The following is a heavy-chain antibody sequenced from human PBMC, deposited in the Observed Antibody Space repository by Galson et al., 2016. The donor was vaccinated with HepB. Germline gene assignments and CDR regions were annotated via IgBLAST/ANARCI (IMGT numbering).Heavy chain of an antibody. Sequence: SVKVSCKASGYTFTSYTLHWVRQAPGQRLEWMRWINADSGNTKYSQKFQDRVTITRDTSASTAYMELSSLRSEDTAMYYCARDVTPNCGDDCYWRWFDPWGQGTLVTVSS. J-gene: IGHJ5*01. D-gene: IGHD2-21*02. CDR3: ARDVTPNCGDDCYWRWFDP. CDR1: GYTFTSYT. V-gene: IGHV1-3*01. CDR2: INADSGNT.